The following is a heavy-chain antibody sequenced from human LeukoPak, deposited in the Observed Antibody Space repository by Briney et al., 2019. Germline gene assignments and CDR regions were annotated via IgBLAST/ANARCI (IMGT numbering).Heavy chain of an antibody. V-gene: IGHV3-7*01. CDR1: GFTFSSYS. J-gene: IGHJ4*02. CDR2: IEGDGNEK. CDR3: VRVFNSYDSGDF. D-gene: IGHD5-12*01. Sequence: PGGSLRLSCVASGFTFSSYSMNWVRQAPGKGLEWVANIEGDGNEKYHVDSVKGRFTISRDNAKNLLYLQMNILRAEDTAVYFCVRVFNSYDSGDFWGQGTLVTVSS.